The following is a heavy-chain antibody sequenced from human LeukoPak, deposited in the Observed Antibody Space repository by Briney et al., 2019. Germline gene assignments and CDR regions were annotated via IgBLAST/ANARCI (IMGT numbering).Heavy chain of an antibody. CDR1: GGSFSGYY. CDR3: ARLPGFS. CDR2: INHSGST. J-gene: IGHJ4*02. Sequence: SETLSLTCAVYGGSFSGYYWSWIRQPPGKGLEWIGEINHSGSTNYNPSLKSRVTISVDTSKNQFSLKLSSVTAADTAVYYCARLPGFSWGQGTLVTVSS. D-gene: IGHD3-3*01. V-gene: IGHV4-34*01.